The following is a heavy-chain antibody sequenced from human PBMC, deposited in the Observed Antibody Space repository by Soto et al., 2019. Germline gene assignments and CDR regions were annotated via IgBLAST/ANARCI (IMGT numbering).Heavy chain of an antibody. J-gene: IGHJ5*02. V-gene: IGHV1-69*04. D-gene: IGHD3-22*01. CDR2: IIPILGIA. CDR3: ARDIGEYYADWFDP. CDR1: GGTFSSYT. Sequence: SVKVSCKASGGTFSSYTISWVRQAPGQGLEWMGRIIPILGIANYAQKFQGRVTITADKSTSTAYMELSSLRSEDTAVYYCARDIGEYYADWFDPWGQGTLVTVSS.